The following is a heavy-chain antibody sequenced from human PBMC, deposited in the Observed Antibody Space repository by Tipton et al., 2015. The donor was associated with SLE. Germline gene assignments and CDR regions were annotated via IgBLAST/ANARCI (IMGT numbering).Heavy chain of an antibody. CDR1: GGSISSGGYY. CDR3: ARDLSITMVRGVIITNWFEA. Sequence: TLSLTCTVSGGSISSGGYYWSWIRQHPGKGLEWIGYIYYSGSTYYNPSLKSRVTISVDTSKNQFPLKLSSVTAADAAVYYCARDLSITMVRGVIITNWFEAWSQGTLVTVSP. CDR2: IYYSGST. J-gene: IGHJ5*02. V-gene: IGHV4-31*03. D-gene: IGHD3-10*01.